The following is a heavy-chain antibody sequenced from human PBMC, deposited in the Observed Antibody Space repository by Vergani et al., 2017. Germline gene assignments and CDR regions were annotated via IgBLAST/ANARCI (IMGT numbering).Heavy chain of an antibody. CDR3: AKGEGNWNYVAVRLDY. Sequence: EVQLVESGGGLVQPGGSLRLSCAASGFTFSSYAMSWVRQAPGKGLEWVSAISGSGGSTYYADSVKGRFTISRDNSKNTLYLQMNSLRAEDTAVYYCAKGEGNWNYVAVRLDYWGQGTLVTVSS. CDR2: ISGSGGST. V-gene: IGHV3-23*04. D-gene: IGHD1-7*01. CDR1: GFTFSSYA. J-gene: IGHJ4*02.